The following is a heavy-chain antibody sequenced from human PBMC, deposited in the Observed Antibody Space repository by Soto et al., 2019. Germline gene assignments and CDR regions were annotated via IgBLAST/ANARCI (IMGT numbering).Heavy chain of an antibody. CDR3: AKDRVPGAYGHYYGMDV. D-gene: IGHD5-12*01. CDR1: GFTFNNSG. V-gene: IGHV3-30*18. CDR2: ISYDGSDK. J-gene: IGHJ6*02. Sequence: QIQLVESGGGVVQPGRSLRLSCRVSGFTFNNSGMHWVRQAPGKGLEWMAVISYDGSDKYYADSMKGRVTISRDNSKNTLSLQMNSLRAEDTAIYYCAKDRVPGAYGHYYGMDVWGQWTTVIVSS.